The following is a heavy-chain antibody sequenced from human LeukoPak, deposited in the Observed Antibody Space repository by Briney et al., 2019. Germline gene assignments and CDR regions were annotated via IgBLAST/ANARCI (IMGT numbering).Heavy chain of an antibody. CDR2: IYTSGST. Sequence: SETLSLTCTVSGGFISSYYWSWIRQPAGKGLEWIGRIYTSGSTNYNPSLKSRVTVSVDTSKNQFSLKLSSVTAADTAVYYCARERCSSTSCYSRYYYYMDVWGKGTTVTVSS. D-gene: IGHD2-2*01. CDR3: ARERCSSTSCYSRYYYYMDV. CDR1: GGFISSYY. J-gene: IGHJ6*03. V-gene: IGHV4-4*07.